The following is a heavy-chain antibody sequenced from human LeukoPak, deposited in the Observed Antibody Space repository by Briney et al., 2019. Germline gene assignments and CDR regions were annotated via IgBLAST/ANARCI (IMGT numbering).Heavy chain of an antibody. CDR3: ARDAGWGRLDS. D-gene: IGHD3-16*01. V-gene: IGHV3-74*01. CDR1: GLTISDSW. J-gene: IGHJ4*02. CDR2: HASDENNR. Sequence: GGSLRLSCAASGLTISDSWIHWVRQVPGKGLMWVSRHASDENNRIYADSVKGRFTISRDNAKNTLFLQMNSLRVEDTGFYYCARDAGWGRLDSWGQGALVTVSS.